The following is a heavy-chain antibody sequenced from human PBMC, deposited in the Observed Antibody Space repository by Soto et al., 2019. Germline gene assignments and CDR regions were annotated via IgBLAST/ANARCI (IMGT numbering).Heavy chain of an antibody. V-gene: IGHV1-69*01. Sequence: QVQLVQSGAEVRRTGSSVKVSCKASGGSFSYYAFSWVRQGPGQGLEWMGGIIPLFGTTKYAQTFQGRVTITADESTKIVYMELSSLRSEDTAVYYCARSGEAYYDVLTGYYKGSWFDPWGPGTLVTVS. CDR3: ARSGEAYYDVLTGYYKGSWFDP. J-gene: IGHJ5*02. D-gene: IGHD3-9*01. CDR2: IIPLFGTT. CDR1: GGSFSYYA.